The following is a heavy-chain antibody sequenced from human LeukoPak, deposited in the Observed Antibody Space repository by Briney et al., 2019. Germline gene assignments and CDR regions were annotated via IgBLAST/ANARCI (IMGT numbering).Heavy chain of an antibody. CDR1: GYTFTGYY. J-gene: IGHJ4*02. CDR3: ASHDYYDSIRAFDY. CDR2: INPNSGGA. D-gene: IGHD3-22*01. Sequence: GASVKVSCKASGYTFTGYYMHWVRQAPGQGLEWMGWINPNSGGANYAQKFQGRVTVTRDTSISTAYMELSRLRSDDTAVYYCASHDYYDSIRAFDYWGQGTLVTVSS. V-gene: IGHV1-2*02.